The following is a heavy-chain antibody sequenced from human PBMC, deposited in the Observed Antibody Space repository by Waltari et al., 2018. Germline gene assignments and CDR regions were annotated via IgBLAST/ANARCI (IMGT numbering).Heavy chain of an antibody. V-gene: IGHV3-74*01. D-gene: IGHD3-9*01. CDR3: ARELRGDNDL. CDR1: GLTFSRSL. CDR2: INPDGMTR. J-gene: IGHJ3*01. Sequence: EVQVVESGGGLAQPGGSLRLSCAASGLTFSRSLMHWVRQTPGKGLVGVSRINPDGMTRDYADSVEGRFTISRDNAQNTLYLQLNNLRVDDTAIYYCARELRGDNDLWGQGTMVTVSS.